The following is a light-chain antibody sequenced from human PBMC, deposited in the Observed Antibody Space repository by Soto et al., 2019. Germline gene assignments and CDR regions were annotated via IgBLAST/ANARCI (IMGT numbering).Light chain of an antibody. Sequence: QLTQSPSSLSASVGDRVIITCRASQSVSRSLNWYQQKTGQAPKLLIYAASTLHSGVPSRFSGSGSGTEFTLTISSLQPEDFATYYCQQYDDYWTFGQGTKVDIK. CDR1: QSVSRS. J-gene: IGKJ1*01. CDR3: QQYDDYWT. V-gene: IGKV1-39*01. CDR2: AAS.